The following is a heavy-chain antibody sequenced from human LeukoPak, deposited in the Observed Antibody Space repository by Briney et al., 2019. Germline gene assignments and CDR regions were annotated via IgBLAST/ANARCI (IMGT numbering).Heavy chain of an antibody. CDR1: GFTFNKAW. CDR3: TTGFFGVVNDAFDI. V-gene: IGHV3-15*01. J-gene: IGHJ3*02. Sequence: PGGSLRLSCAAAGFTFNKAWMNWVRQAPGKWLEWVGRIFSKVDGCIADYSAAVKGRFTISRDDSKNTLWLQINSLKTEDTAVYYCTTGFFGVVNDAFDIWGQGTMVIVSS. D-gene: IGHD3-3*01. CDR2: IFSKVDGCIA.